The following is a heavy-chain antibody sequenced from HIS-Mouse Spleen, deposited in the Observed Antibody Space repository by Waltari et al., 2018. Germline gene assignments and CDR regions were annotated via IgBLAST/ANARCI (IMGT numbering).Heavy chain of an antibody. CDR2: IYYSVRT. CDR1: GGSISSSSYY. V-gene: IGHV4-39*07. J-gene: IGHJ2*01. Sequence: QLQLQESGPGLVKPSETLSLTCTVSGGSISSSSYYWGWIRQPPGKGLEWIGSIYYSVRTYHNPSLKSRVTISVDTSKNQFSLKMSSVTAADTAVYYCAREIPYSSSWYDWYFDLWGRGTLVTVSS. D-gene: IGHD6-13*01. CDR3: AREIPYSSSWYDWYFDL.